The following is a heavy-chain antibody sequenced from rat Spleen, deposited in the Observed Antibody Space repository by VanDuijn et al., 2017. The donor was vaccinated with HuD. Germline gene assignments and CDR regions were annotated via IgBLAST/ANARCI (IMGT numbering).Heavy chain of an antibody. CDR3: ATHGGVRNWFAY. V-gene: IGHV5-19*01. CDR2: ITPSGGST. J-gene: IGHJ3*01. Sequence: EVQLVESGGGLVQPGRSLKLSCVASGFTFSDYGMHWIRQAPTKGLEWVASITPSGGSTYYRDSVKGRFTISRDDAKSTLYLQMDSLTSEDTATYYCATHGGVRNWFAYWGQGTLVTVSS. CDR1: GFTFSDYG. D-gene: IGHD4-3*01.